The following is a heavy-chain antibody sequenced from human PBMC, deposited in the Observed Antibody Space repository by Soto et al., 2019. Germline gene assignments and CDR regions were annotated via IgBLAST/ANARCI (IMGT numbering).Heavy chain of an antibody. CDR1: GGSVSSGSYY. J-gene: IGHJ4*02. CDR3: AREVELGRTTDY. D-gene: IGHD1-1*01. V-gene: IGHV4-61*01. Sequence: SETLSLTCTVSGGSVSSGSYYWSWIRQPPGKGLEWIGYIYYSGSTNYNPSLKSRVTISVDTSKNQFSLKLSSVTAADTAVYYCAREVELGRTTDYWGQGTLVTVSS. CDR2: IYYSGST.